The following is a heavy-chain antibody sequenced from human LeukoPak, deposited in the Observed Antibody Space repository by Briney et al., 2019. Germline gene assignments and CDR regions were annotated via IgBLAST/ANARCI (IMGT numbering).Heavy chain of an antibody. CDR1: GYSIAGSYY. CDR3: ARTQGYCSGASCYFRFDP. V-gene: IGHV4-38-2*02. CDR2: IYHSGST. J-gene: IGHJ5*02. D-gene: IGHD2-2*01. Sequence: SETLSLTCTVSGYSIAGSYYWGWIRQSPGKGLEWIGNIYHSGSTYYNPSLKSRVTMSLDTSKNQFSLKVTSVTAADTAVYYCARTQGYCSGASCYFRFDPWGQGTLVTVSS.